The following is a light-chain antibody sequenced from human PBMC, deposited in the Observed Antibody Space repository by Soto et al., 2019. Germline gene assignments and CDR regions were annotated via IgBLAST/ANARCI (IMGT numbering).Light chain of an antibody. CDR1: QSVTSNY. J-gene: IGKJ4*01. V-gene: IGKV3D-20*02. Sequence: EIVLTQSPATLSLSPGERATLSCGASQSVTSNYLAWYQQKPGQAPRLLIFGASIRVTGIPDGFIGSGSGTDFTLTISSLGPEDFAVYYCQERSNWPSLSFGGGTKVDIK. CDR3: QERSNWPSLS. CDR2: GAS.